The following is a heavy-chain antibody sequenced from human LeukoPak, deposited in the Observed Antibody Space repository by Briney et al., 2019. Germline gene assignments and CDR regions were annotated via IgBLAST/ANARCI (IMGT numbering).Heavy chain of an antibody. CDR3: ARSPQIPGYDFWSGYYIDYFDY. CDR2: ISYDGSNK. J-gene: IGHJ4*02. D-gene: IGHD3-3*01. CDR1: GFTFSSYA. Sequence: GGSLRLSCAASGFTFSSYAMHWVRQAPGKGLEWVAVISYDGSNKYYADSVKGRFTISRDNSKNTLYLQMNSLRAEDTAVYYCARSPQIPGYDFWSGYYIDYFDYWGQGTLVTVSS. V-gene: IGHV3-30-3*01.